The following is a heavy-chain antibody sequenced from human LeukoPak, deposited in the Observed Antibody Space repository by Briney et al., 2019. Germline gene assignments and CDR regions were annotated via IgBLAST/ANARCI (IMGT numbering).Heavy chain of an antibody. CDR1: GFTVSSNY. Sequence: GGSLRLSCAASGFTVSSNYMSWVRQAPGKGLEWVSVIYSGGSTYYADSVKGRFTISRDNCKNTLYLQMNSLRAEDTAVYYCARHTYYYGSGSYRDYWGQGTLVTVSS. D-gene: IGHD3-10*01. V-gene: IGHV3-66*04. J-gene: IGHJ4*02. CDR3: ARHTYYYGSGSYRDY. CDR2: IYSGGST.